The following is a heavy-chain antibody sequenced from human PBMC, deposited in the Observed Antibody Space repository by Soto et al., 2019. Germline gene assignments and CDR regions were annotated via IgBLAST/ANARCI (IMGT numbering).Heavy chain of an antibody. J-gene: IGHJ4*01. Sequence: HPGGSLRLSCAVSGFTFSSFAMSWVRQAPGKGLEWVAVISYDGSNKYYADSVKGRFTISRDNSKNTLYLQMNSLRADDTAVYYCARAPGVQYYFDYWRHGTLVTVPQ. CDR2: ISYDGSNK. CDR1: GFTFSSFA. CDR3: ARAPGVQYYFDY. D-gene: IGHD2-8*01. V-gene: IGHV3-30-3*01.